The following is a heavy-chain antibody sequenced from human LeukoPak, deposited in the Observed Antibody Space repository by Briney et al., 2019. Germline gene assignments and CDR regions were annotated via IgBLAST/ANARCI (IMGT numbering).Heavy chain of an antibody. CDR1: GFTFSSYA. CDR2: ISSNGGST. J-gene: IGHJ6*03. CDR3: ARVPPNYDYYYVDV. V-gene: IGHV3-64*01. Sequence: PGGSLRLSCAASGFTFSSYAMHWVRQAPGKGLEYVSAISSNGGSTYYANSVKGRFTISRDNSKHTLYLQMGSLRAEDMAVYYCARVPPNYDYYYVDVWGKGTTVTVSS.